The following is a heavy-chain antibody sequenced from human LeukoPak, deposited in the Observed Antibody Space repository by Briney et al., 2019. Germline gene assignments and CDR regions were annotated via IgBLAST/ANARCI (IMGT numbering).Heavy chain of an antibody. V-gene: IGHV4-59*01. J-gene: IGHJ4*02. CDR2: IYYSGRT. Sequence: PSETLSLTCTVSGGSISSYYWSWIRQPPGKGLEWIGYIYYSGRTNYNPSLKSRVTISVDTSKNQFSLKLSSVTAADTAVYYCARAPYYYDSSGYYYVFDYWGQGTLVTVSS. D-gene: IGHD3-22*01. CDR3: ARAPYYYDSSGYYYVFDY. CDR1: GGSISSYY.